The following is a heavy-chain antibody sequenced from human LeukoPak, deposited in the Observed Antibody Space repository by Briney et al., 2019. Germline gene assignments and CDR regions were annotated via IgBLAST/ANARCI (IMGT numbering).Heavy chain of an antibody. CDR1: GGSISSYY. Sequence: PSETLSLTCTVSGGSISSYYWSWIRQPPGKGLEWIGYIYYSGSTNYNPSLKSRVTISVDTSKNQFSLRLSSVTAGDTAVYYCARVGGGNYYYYGMDVWGQGNTVSVSS. V-gene: IGHV4-59*08. D-gene: IGHD2-15*01. J-gene: IGHJ6*02. CDR2: IYYSGST. CDR3: ARVGGGNYYYYGMDV.